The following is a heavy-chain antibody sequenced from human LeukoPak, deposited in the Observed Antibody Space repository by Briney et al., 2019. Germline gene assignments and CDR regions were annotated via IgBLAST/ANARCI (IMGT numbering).Heavy chain of an antibody. V-gene: IGHV4-61*08. D-gene: IGHD1-26*01. J-gene: IGHJ4*02. CDR2: IYYTAST. CDR3: ASRVMWDHGDYFDY. Sequence: SETLSLTCTVSGASITSGAFYQSWIRQPPRKRLEWIGYIYYTASTKYNPSIKSRVTVSLDTSKNQFSLKVRSVTAADTATYYCASRVMWDHGDYFDYWGQGTLFTVSS. CDR1: GASITSGAFY.